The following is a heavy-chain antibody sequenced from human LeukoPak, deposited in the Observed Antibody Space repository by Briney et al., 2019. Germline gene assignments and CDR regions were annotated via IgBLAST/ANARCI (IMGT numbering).Heavy chain of an antibody. V-gene: IGHV4-59*01. CDR3: ARDPPGSGSYYDY. CDR1: GGSISSYY. D-gene: IGHD3-10*01. J-gene: IGHJ4*02. Sequence: SETLSLTCTVSGGSISSYYWSWIRQPPGKGLECIGYIYYSGSTNYNPSLKSRVTISVDTSKNQFSLKLSSVTAADTAVYYCARDPPGSGSYYDYWGQGTLVTVSS. CDR2: IYYSGST.